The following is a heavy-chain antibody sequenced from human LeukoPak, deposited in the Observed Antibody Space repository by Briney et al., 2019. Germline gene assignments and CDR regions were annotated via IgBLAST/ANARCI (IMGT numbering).Heavy chain of an antibody. CDR3: ARDVAGNTCDY. CDR2: RCYRGST. D-gene: IGHD2-2*02. V-gene: IGHV4-38-2*02. Sequence: TETLSLTCTVPGYSISSGYYWGWIRQPPGKGLEWIGSRCYRGSTYDNPSLKSRVTISVDTSKNQVSLQLNSVTAAETAVYYCARDVAGNTCDYWGQGTLVTVSS. J-gene: IGHJ4*02. CDR1: GYSISSGYY.